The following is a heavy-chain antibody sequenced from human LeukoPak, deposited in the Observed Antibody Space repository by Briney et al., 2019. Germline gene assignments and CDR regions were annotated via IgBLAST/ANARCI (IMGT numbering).Heavy chain of an antibody. V-gene: IGHV5-51*01. J-gene: IGHJ4*02. D-gene: IGHD1-1*01. CDR2: LYPGDSDT. CDR1: GYSFTSYW. Sequence: RGESLKISCQGSGYSFTSYWIGWVRQMPGKGLEFMGILYPGDSDTRYSPSFQGQVTISADKSISTAYLQWSSLKASDTAMYYCARHETGPYFDYWGRGTLVTVSS. CDR3: ARHETGPYFDY.